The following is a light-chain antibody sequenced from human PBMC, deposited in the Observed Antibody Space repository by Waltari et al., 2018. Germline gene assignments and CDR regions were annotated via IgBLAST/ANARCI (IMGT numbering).Light chain of an antibody. V-gene: IGKV3-20*01. CDR3: QHYVRLPVT. Sequence: SCRASQSVSRSLAWYQQKTGQAPSLLIYGASSRATGVPDRFSGSGSGTDFSLTISRLEPEDFAVYYCQHYVRLPVTFGQGTKVEIK. J-gene: IGKJ1*01. CDR1: QSVSRS. CDR2: GAS.